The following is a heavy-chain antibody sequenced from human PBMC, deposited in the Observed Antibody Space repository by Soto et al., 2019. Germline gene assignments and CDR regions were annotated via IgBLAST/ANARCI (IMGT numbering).Heavy chain of an antibody. Sequence: QVQLQQWGAGLLKPSETLSLTCAVYGGSFSGYYWSWIRQPPGKGLEWIGEINHSGSTNYNPSLKSRVTISVDTSKNQCSLKLSSVTAADTAVYYCARVLVAATGWFDPWGQGTLVTVSS. V-gene: IGHV4-34*01. CDR1: GGSFSGYY. CDR2: INHSGST. CDR3: ARVLVAATGWFDP. D-gene: IGHD2-15*01. J-gene: IGHJ5*02.